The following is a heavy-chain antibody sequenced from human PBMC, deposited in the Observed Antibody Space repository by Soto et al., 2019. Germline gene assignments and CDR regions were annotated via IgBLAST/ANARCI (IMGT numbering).Heavy chain of an antibody. CDR1: GFTFSSYA. V-gene: IGHV3-23*01. CDR3: AKDQVVVVVAATTYNWFDP. J-gene: IGHJ5*02. CDR2: ISGSGGST. D-gene: IGHD2-15*01. Sequence: GGSLRLSCAASGFTFSSYAMSWVRQAPGKGLEWVSAISGSGGSTYYADSVKGRFTISRDNSKNTLYLQMNSLRAEDTAVYYCAKDQVVVVVAATTYNWFDPWGQGTLVTVSS.